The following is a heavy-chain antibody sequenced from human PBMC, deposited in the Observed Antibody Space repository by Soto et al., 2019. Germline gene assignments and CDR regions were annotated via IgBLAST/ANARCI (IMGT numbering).Heavy chain of an antibody. CDR3: ARGYSHYAH. CDR2: IYYSGPT. J-gene: IGHJ4*02. CDR1: GGSVSRDSNF. V-gene: IGHV4-61*01. Sequence: NPSETLSLTCTVSGGSVSRDSNFWSWIRQPPGKGLEWIGYIYYSGPTRYNPSLESRVTISIDSSKNQVSLNLTSVTAADTAVYYCARGYSHYAHWGRGTLVTVSS. D-gene: IGHD4-4*01.